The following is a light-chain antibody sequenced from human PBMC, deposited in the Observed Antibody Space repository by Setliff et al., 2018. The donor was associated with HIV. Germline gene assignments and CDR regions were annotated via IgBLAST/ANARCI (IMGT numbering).Light chain of an antibody. Sequence: QSVLAQPASVSGSPGQSITISCTGTSSDVGGYNYVSWYQQHPGKAPKLMIYDVSKRPSGVSNRFSGSQSGNTASLTISGLQAEDEADYYCCSYAGSSAPYVFGTGTKGTVL. CDR2: DVS. CDR1: SSDVGGYNY. J-gene: IGLJ1*01. V-gene: IGLV2-23*02. CDR3: CSYAGSSAPYV.